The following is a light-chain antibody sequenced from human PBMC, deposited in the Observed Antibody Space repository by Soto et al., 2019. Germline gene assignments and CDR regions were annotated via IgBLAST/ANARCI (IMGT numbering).Light chain of an antibody. CDR2: GAS. Sequence: EIVLTQSPGTLSLSPGERATLSCRASQSVSSNYLAWYQQKPGQAPRLLIYGASSRATGIPDRFSGSGSGTDFTLTISRLEPDDCAVYYCQHYGRSAYTFGQGTTLEIK. J-gene: IGKJ2*01. CDR3: QHYGRSAYT. V-gene: IGKV3-20*01. CDR1: QSVSSNY.